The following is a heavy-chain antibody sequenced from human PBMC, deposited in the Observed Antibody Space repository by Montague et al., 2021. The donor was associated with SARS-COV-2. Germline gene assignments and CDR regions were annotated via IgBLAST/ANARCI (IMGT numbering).Heavy chain of an antibody. V-gene: IGHV3-48*04. CDR3: VRATLYMDV. Sequence: SLRLSCAASGFTFSKFAMSWVRQAPGKGLEWVAVIEHEYRTIWHADSVKGRFTVSRDNAKNSLYLQMNSLRAEDTAVYYCVRATLYMDVWGKGTTVTVSS. CDR2: IEHEYRTI. J-gene: IGHJ6*04. CDR1: GFTFSKFA.